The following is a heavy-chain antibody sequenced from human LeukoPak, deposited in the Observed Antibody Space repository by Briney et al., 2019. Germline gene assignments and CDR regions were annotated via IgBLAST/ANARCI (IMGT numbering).Heavy chain of an antibody. D-gene: IGHD2-15*01. CDR1: GGSISRYY. CDR3: AAHPDIVVVVAATAGGYFDY. Sequence: SETLSLTCTVSGGSISRYYWSWIRQPPGKGLEWIGEINHSGSTNYNPSLKSRVTISVDTSKNQFSLKLSSVTAADTAVYYCAAHPDIVVVVAATAGGYFDYWGQGTLVTVSS. J-gene: IGHJ4*02. CDR2: INHSGST. V-gene: IGHV4-34*01.